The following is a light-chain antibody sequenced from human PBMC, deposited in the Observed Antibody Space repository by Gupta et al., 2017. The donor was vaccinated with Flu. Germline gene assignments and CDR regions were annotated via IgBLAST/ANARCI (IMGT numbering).Light chain of an antibody. J-gene: IGKJ4*01. CDR3: QQRSTWPLT. CDR2: DAS. Sequence: EIVLTQSPVTLSLSPGDRATLSCRASQSISSYLAWYQQKPGQAPRLLIYDASNRATDIPARFSGSGSGTDFTLTISSLEPEDFAVYYCQQRSTWPLTFGGGTKVEIK. CDR1: QSISSY. V-gene: IGKV3-11*01.